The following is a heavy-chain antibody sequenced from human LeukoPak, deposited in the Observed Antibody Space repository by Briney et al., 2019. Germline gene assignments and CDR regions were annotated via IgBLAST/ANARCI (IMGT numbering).Heavy chain of an antibody. V-gene: IGHV1-8*01. Sequence: ASVKVSCKASGYTFTSYGINWLRQATGQGLEWMGWMNPNSGNTGSARKFQGRVTMTRNTSISTAYMELSSLRSEDMAVYYCARGQKSALTYGSGTYAYYFDYWGQGTLVTVSS. CDR1: GYTFTSYG. J-gene: IGHJ4*02. CDR3: ARGQKSALTYGSGTYAYYFDY. D-gene: IGHD3-10*01. CDR2: MNPNSGNT.